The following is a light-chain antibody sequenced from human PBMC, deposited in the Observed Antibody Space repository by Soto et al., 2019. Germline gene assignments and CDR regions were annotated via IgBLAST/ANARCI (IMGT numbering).Light chain of an antibody. CDR1: QSVSSN. CDR3: QQYNNWPDT. Sequence: EIVMTQSPATLSVSPGERATLSCGASQSVSSNLAWYQQKPGQAPRLLIYGASTRATGIPARFSGSGSGTEFTLTISSLQSEDFAVYYCQQYNNWPDTFGQGTKLKIK. J-gene: IGKJ2*01. V-gene: IGKV3-15*01. CDR2: GAS.